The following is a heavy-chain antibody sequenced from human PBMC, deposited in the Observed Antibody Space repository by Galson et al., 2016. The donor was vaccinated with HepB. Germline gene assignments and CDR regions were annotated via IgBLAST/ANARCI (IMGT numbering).Heavy chain of an antibody. CDR1: GFTFSNFA. CDR2: ISYDEGYN. D-gene: IGHD4-17*01. CDR3: AKDASDGDYGPKYFDC. J-gene: IGHJ4*02. Sequence: SLRLSCATSGFTFSNFAFHWVRQAPGKGLEWVAVISYDEGYNYYAESVKGRFTISRDNSKDTLYLQIKSLRAEDTAVYYCAKDASDGDYGPKYFDCWGQGTLVTVSS. V-gene: IGHV3-30*04.